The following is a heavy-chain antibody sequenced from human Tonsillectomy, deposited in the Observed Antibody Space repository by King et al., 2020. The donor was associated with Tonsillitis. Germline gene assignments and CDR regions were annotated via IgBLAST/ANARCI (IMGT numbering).Heavy chain of an antibody. V-gene: IGHV4-39*01. D-gene: IGHD3-22*01. CDR2: IYYSGST. CDR1: GGSISSSSYY. J-gene: IGHJ4*02. CDR3: ARLAYYYDSSGYYAADY. Sequence: QLQESGPGLVKPSETLSLTCTVSGGSISSSSYYWGWIRQPPGKGLEWIGSIYYSGSTYYNPSLKSRVTISVDTSKNQFSLKLSSVTAADTAVYYCARLAYYYDSSGYYAADYWGQGTLVTVSS.